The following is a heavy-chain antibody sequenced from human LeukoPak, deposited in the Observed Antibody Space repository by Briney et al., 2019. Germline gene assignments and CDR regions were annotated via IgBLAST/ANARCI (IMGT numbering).Heavy chain of an antibody. J-gene: IGHJ4*02. V-gene: IGHV4-59*01. CDR1: GGSISSYY. Sequence: SETLSLTCTVSGGSISSYYWSWIRQPPGKGLEWNGYIYYSGSTNYNPSLKSRVTISVDTSKNQFSLKLSSVTAADTAVYYCARVAPYGSGIRTYYFDYWGQGTLVTVSS. CDR3: ARVAPYGSGIRTYYFDY. CDR2: IYYSGST. D-gene: IGHD3-10*01.